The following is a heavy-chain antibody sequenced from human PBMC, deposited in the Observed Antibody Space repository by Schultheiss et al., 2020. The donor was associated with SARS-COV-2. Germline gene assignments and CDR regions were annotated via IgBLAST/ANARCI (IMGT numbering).Heavy chain of an antibody. CDR3: ARDLRLKVSGPRFEY. Sequence: GGSLRLSCAASGFTFSSYSMNWVRQAPGKGLEWVSSISSSSSYIYYADSVKGRFTISRDNAKNSLYLQMNSLRAEDTAVYYCARDLRLKVSGPRFEYWGQGTLVTVSS. CDR1: GFTFSSYS. V-gene: IGHV3-21*01. CDR2: ISSSSSYI. D-gene: IGHD5/OR15-5a*01. J-gene: IGHJ4*02.